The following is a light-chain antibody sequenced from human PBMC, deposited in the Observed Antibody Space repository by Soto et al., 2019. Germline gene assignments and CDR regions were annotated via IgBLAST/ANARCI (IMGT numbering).Light chain of an antibody. CDR2: EVS. CDR3: CSYAGSSYV. J-gene: IGLJ1*01. Sequence: QSALTQSASVSGSPGQSITISCTGTSSDIGTYNLVSWYQQHPGKANKLMIYEVSKRPSGVSYRYSGSKSGNTASLTISGLQAEDEADYYCCSYAGSSYVFGAGTKSPS. CDR1: SSDIGTYNL. V-gene: IGLV2-23*02.